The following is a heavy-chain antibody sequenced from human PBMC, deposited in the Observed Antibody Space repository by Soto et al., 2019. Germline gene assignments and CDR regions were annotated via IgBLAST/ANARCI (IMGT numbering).Heavy chain of an antibody. Sequence: SETLSLTCTVSGGSISSSSYYWSWIRQHPGKGLEWIGYVYYSGNTYYNPSLKSRVTISEDTSKNQFSLKLSSVTAADTAVYYYARATYYYDSSGYSDRVLDYWGQGTLVTVSS. CDR2: VYYSGNT. CDR1: GGSISSSSYY. CDR3: ARATYYYDSSGYSDRVLDY. D-gene: IGHD3-22*01. J-gene: IGHJ4*02. V-gene: IGHV4-31*03.